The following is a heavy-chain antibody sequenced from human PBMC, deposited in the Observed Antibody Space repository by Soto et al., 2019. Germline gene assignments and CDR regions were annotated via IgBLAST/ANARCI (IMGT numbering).Heavy chain of an antibody. CDR3: ARDLGSPDYYYYGMDV. J-gene: IGHJ6*02. V-gene: IGHV1-2*04. CDR2: INPNSGGT. CDR1: GYTFTGYY. D-gene: IGHD6-25*01. Sequence: ASVKVSCKASGYTFTGYYMHWVRQAPGQGLEGRGWINPNSGGTNYAQKFQGWVTMTRDTSISTAYMELCRLRSDDTAVYYCARDLGSPDYYYYGMDVWGQGTTVTVSS.